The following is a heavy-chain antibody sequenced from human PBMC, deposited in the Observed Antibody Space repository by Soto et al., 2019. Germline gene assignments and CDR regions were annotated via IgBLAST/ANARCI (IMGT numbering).Heavy chain of an antibody. V-gene: IGHV4-34*01. CDR1: GGSFSGYY. D-gene: IGHD3-16*02. J-gene: IGHJ1*01. Sequence: QVQLQQWGAGLLKPSETLSLTCAVYGGSFSGYYWSWIRQPPGKGLEWIGEINHSGSTNYNPSLKSRVTISVDTSKNQFSQKLSSVTAADTAVYYCARSAGGDYVWGSYRYTPAEYFQHWGQGTLVTVSS. CDR3: ARSAGGDYVWGSYRYTPAEYFQH. CDR2: INHSGST.